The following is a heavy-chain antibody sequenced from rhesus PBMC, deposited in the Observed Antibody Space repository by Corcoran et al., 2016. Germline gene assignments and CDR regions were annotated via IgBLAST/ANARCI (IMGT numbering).Heavy chain of an antibody. CDR2: IYGSGSST. CDR1: GGSISSSY. J-gene: IGHJ4*01. Sequence: QLQLQESGPGLVKPSETLSVTCAVSGGSISSSYWSWIRQAPGKGLVLIGYIYGSGSSTNYNPALKSRVTLSVDTSKNPLSLKLSSVTAADTAVYYCARADYEDDYGYYYIDYWGQGVLVTVSS. D-gene: IGHD3-9*01. V-gene: IGHV4-169*01. CDR3: ARADYEDDYGYYYIDY.